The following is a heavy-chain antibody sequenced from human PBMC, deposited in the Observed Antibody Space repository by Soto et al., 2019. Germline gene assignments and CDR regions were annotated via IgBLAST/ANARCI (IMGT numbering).Heavy chain of an antibody. CDR3: ARVSTAYYYGMDV. Sequence: GGSLRLSCAASGFTFSSYSMNWVRQAPGKGLEWVSSISSSSSYIYYADSVKGRFTISRDNAKNSLYLQMNSLRAEDTAVYYGARVSTAYYYGMDVWGQGTTVTVSS. CDR1: GFTFSSYS. J-gene: IGHJ6*02. V-gene: IGHV3-21*01. CDR2: ISSSSSYI.